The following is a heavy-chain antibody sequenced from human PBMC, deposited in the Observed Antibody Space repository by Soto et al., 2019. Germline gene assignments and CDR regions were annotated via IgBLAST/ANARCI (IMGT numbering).Heavy chain of an antibody. CDR1: GYTFTSYG. CDR3: ARDSGDYDFWAHGMDV. D-gene: IGHD3-3*01. J-gene: IGHJ6*02. V-gene: IGHV1-18*01. Sequence: ASVKVSCKASGYTFTSYGISWVRQAPGQGLEWMGWISAYNGNTNYAQKLQGRVTMTTDTSTSTAYMELRSLRSDDTAVYYCARDSGDYDFWAHGMDVWGQGTTVTVSS. CDR2: ISAYNGNT.